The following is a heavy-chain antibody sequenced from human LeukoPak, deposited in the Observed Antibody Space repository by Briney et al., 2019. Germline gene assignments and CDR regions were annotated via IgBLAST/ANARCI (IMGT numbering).Heavy chain of an antibody. CDR3: ARDANPSGDYVYHY. CDR2: IYYSGST. D-gene: IGHD4-17*01. Sequence: SETLSLTCTVSGDSINSAYWSRIRQPPGKGLEWIGYIYYSGSTNYNPSLKSRVTISVDTSKNLFSLNLSSVTAADTAVYYCARDANPSGDYVYHYWGQGALVTVSS. CDR1: GDSINSAY. J-gene: IGHJ4*02. V-gene: IGHV4-59*01.